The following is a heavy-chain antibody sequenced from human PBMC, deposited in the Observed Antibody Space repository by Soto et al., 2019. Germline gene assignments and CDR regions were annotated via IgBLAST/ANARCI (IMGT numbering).Heavy chain of an antibody. CDR1: GFIFDDYV. CDR2: IRSGGTT. CDR3: TIWPGSGHSNFEN. D-gene: IGHD6-19*01. Sequence: GGSLRLSCATSGFIFDDYVMTWVRQAPGKGLEFVGAIRSGGTTEYAASVRGRFTVSRDDSKSIAYLQMNSLKADDTAVYYCTIWPGSGHSNFENWVQGTLVTVSS. V-gene: IGHV3-49*04. J-gene: IGHJ4*02.